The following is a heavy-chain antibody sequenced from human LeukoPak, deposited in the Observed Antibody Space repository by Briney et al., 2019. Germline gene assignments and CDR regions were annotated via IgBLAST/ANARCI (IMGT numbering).Heavy chain of an antibody. CDR2: ISGSGTI. J-gene: IGHJ3*02. D-gene: IGHD3-22*01. CDR3: ARLSGITMIVVVMSDAFDI. Sequence: SETLSLTCTVSGGSIHSYWSWIRQPAGKGLEWIGRISGSGTITYNPALQSRLTISIDTSKNQFSLNLMSVTAADTAVYYCARLSGITMIVVVMSDAFDIWGQGTMVTVSS. CDR1: GGSIHSY. V-gene: IGHV4-4*07.